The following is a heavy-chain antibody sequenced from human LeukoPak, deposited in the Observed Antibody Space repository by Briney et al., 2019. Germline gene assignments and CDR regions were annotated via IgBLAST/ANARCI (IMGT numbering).Heavy chain of an antibody. J-gene: IGHJ3*02. CDR1: GGSISSGSYY. CDR2: IYHSGST. V-gene: IGHV4-39*07. CDR3: ARRTVYDAFDI. D-gene: IGHD4-17*01. Sequence: SETLSLTCTVSGGSISSGSYYWSWIRQPPGKGLEWIGSIYHSGSTYYNPSLKSRVTISVDTSKNQFSLKLSSVTAADTAVYYCARRTVYDAFDIWGQGTMVTVSS.